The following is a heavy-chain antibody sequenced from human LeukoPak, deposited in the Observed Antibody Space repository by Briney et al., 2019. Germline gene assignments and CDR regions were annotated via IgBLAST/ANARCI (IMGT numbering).Heavy chain of an antibody. V-gene: IGHV3-30-3*01. CDR1: GFSFSTYC. Sequence: GRSLRLSCAASGFSFSTYCMHWVRQAPGKGLEWVALFSSDGSTKYYADSVKGRFTISRDNSKNSLNLQMNSLRVEDTAVYYCARPKEGFSGYDYLFDYWGQGTLVTVSS. J-gene: IGHJ4*02. CDR3: ARPKEGFSGYDYLFDY. CDR2: FSSDGSTK. D-gene: IGHD5-12*01.